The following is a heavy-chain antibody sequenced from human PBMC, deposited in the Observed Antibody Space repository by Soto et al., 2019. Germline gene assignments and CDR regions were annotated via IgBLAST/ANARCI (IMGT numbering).Heavy chain of an antibody. CDR3: ARESKWYGGQYFQD. V-gene: IGHV3-23*01. D-gene: IGHD2-8*01. CDR2: VSGSGDKT. Sequence: EVQLLQSGGGLAQPGTSLRLSCAASGFTFKYYAMTWVRQAPGKGLEWVSTVSGSGDKTDYADSVKGRFRVSRDNSKDTLYLQMDSLRADDTALYYCARESKWYGGQYFQDCGQVTHVTVSS. CDR1: GFTFKYYA. J-gene: IGHJ1*01.